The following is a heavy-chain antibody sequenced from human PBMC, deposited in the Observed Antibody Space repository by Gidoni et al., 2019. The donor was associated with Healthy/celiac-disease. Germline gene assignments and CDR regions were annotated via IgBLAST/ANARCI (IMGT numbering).Heavy chain of an antibody. Sequence: QITLKESCPTLVKPTQTLTLTCTFSGFSLSTSGVGLGWIRQPPGKALEWLALIYWNDDKRYSPSLKSRLTITKDTSKNQVVLTMTNMDPVDTATYYCAHRQELRAYFDYWGQGTLVTVSS. CDR3: AHRQELRAYFDY. D-gene: IGHD3-3*01. CDR1: GFSLSTSGVG. V-gene: IGHV2-5*01. CDR2: IYWNDDK. J-gene: IGHJ4*02.